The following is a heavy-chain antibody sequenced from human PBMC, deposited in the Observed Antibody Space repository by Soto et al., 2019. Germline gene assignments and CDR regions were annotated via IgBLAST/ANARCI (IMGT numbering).Heavy chain of an antibody. CDR3: AKESYGMDV. Sequence: PGGSLRLSCAASGFTFDDYAMHWVRQAPGKGLEWVSGISWNSGSIGYADSVKGRFTISRGNAKNSLYLQMNSLRAEDTALYYCAKESYGMDVWGQGTTVTVSS. V-gene: IGHV3-9*01. CDR1: GFTFDDYA. J-gene: IGHJ6*02. CDR2: ISWNSGSI.